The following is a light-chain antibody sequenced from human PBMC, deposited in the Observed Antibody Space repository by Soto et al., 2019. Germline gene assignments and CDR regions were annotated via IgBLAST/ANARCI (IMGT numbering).Light chain of an antibody. V-gene: IGKV1-5*03. J-gene: IGKJ1*01. CDR2: KAS. CDR3: QQYNSYST. Sequence: DIQMTQSPSTLSASVGDRVTVTCRASQSISPWLAWYQQKPGKAPKLLIYKASSLESGVPSRFSGSGSGTEFTLTISSLQPDDFATYYCQQYNSYSTFGQGTKVDI. CDR1: QSISPW.